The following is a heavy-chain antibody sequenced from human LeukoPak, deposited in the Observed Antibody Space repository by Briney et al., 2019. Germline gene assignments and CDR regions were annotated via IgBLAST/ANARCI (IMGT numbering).Heavy chain of an antibody. CDR1: GFTFGDYA. CDR3: TRDRGYSGYDRPFDY. Sequence: GGSLRLSCTASGFTFGDYAMSWFRQAPGKGLEWVGFIRSKAYGGTTEYAASVKGRFTISRDDSKSIAYLQMNSLKTEDTAVYYCTRDRGYSGYDRPFDYWGQGTLVTVSS. CDR2: IRSKAYGGTT. J-gene: IGHJ4*02. D-gene: IGHD5-12*01. V-gene: IGHV3-49*03.